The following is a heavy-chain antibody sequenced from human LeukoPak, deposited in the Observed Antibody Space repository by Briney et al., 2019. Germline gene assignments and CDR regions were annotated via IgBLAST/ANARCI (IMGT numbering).Heavy chain of an antibody. J-gene: IGHJ4*02. CDR3: AKSRGYSNTSPFDY. CDR2: ISGSGGNT. D-gene: IGHD5-12*01. V-gene: IGHV3-23*01. Sequence: GGSLRLSCAASGFTFNSYAMSWVRQAPGKGLEWVSGISGSGGNTYYADSVKGRFTISRDNSRNTLYLQMNSLTAEDTALYYCAKSRGYSNTSPFDYWGQGTLVTVSS. CDR1: GFTFNSYA.